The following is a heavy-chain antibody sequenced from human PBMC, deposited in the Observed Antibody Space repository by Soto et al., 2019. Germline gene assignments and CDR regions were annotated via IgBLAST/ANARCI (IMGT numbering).Heavy chain of an antibody. Sequence: QVQLVESGGGVVQPGRSLRLSCAASGFTFSSYGMHWVRQAPGKGLEWVAIISFDENQKYYADSVKARFTISRDNYRNTLYLQMNSLRAEDTALYYCAKDRRDGEYNSVYDFWGQGTLVTVSS. V-gene: IGHV3-30*18. J-gene: IGHJ4*02. CDR3: AKDRRDGEYNSVYDF. CDR2: ISFDENQK. CDR1: GFTFSSYG. D-gene: IGHD4-17*01.